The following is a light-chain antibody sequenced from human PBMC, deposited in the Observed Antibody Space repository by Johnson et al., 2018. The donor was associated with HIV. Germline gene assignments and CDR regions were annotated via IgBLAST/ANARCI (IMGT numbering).Light chain of an antibody. Sequence: QSVLTQPPSVSAAPGQKVTISCSGSSSNIGNNYVSWYQQLPGTAPKLLIYDNNKRPSGIPDRFSGSKSGASATLGLTGLQTADAADYYCGLWESRLSPHYGFGTGTTVIVL. CDR1: SSNIGNNY. CDR2: DNN. CDR3: GLWESRLSPHYG. J-gene: IGLJ1*01. V-gene: IGLV1-51*01.